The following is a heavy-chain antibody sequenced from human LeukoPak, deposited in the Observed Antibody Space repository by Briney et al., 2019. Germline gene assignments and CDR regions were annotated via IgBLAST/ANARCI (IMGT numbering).Heavy chain of an antibody. CDR2: ISGSGGST. J-gene: IGHJ4*02. D-gene: IGHD4-23*01. Sequence: PGGSLRLSCAASGFTFSSYAMSWVRQAPGKGLEWVSAISGSGGSTYYADSVKGRFTISRDNAKNTLYLQMNSLRAEDTAVYYCARVVRYGGNHYDYWGQGTLVTVSS. CDR3: ARVVRYGGNHYDY. V-gene: IGHV3-23*01. CDR1: GFTFSSYA.